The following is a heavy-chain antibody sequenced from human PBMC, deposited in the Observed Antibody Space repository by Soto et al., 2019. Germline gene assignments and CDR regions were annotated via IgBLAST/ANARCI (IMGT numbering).Heavy chain of an antibody. Sequence: EVHLLESGGDLVQPGGSLRLSCAASGFSFTAYIMSWFRQAPGQGLEWVSTISVSGDKTDYADSVKGRFTISRDDAKNTLYLQLNSLRVVDTAIYYCAKGGWLDDCGQGTLVTVSS. D-gene: IGHD5-12*01. J-gene: IGHJ4*02. CDR3: AKGGWLDD. CDR1: GFSFTAYI. CDR2: ISVSGDKT. V-gene: IGHV3-23*01.